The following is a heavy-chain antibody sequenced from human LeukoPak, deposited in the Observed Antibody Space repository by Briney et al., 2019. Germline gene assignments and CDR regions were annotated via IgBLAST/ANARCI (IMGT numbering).Heavy chain of an antibody. CDR2: IRYDGSNK. CDR1: GFTFSSYG. CDR3: AKDGGYCSSIRCPEDNWFDP. D-gene: IGHD2-2*01. V-gene: IGHV3-30*02. J-gene: IGHJ5*02. Sequence: GGSLRLSCAASGFTFSSYGMHWVRQAPGKGLQWVAFIRYDGSNKYYADSVKGRFTISRDNSKNTLYLQMNSLRAEDTAVYYCAKDGGYCSSIRCPEDNWFDPWWQRTLVTVSS.